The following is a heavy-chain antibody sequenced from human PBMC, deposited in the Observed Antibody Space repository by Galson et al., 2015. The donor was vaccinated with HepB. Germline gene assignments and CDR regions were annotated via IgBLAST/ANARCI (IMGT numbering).Heavy chain of an antibody. CDR2: INAGNGNT. V-gene: IGHV1-3*01. Sequence: SVKVSCKASGYTFSTYAIHWVRQAPGQRLEWMGWINAGNGNTKFSQKFQGRATITRDTSARTAYMELSSLRSDDTAVYYCARGGHRADLVVSLVRGFYFDYWGQGTLVSVSA. J-gene: IGHJ4*02. CDR3: ARGGHRADLVVSLVRGFYFDY. D-gene: IGHD2-2*01. CDR1: GYTFSTYA.